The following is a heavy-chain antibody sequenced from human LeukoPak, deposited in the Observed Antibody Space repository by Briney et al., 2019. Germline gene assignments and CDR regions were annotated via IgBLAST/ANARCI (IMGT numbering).Heavy chain of an antibody. CDR1: GGTFSSYA. J-gene: IGHJ3*02. D-gene: IGHD3-16*01. V-gene: IGHV1-69*05. CDR2: IIPIFGTA. CDR3: ARVRPQFVGDGAFDI. Sequence: ASVKVSCKASGGTFSSYAISWVRQAPGQGLEWMGGIIPIFGTANYAQKFQGRVTITTDESTSTAYMELSSLRSEDTAVYYCARVRPQFVGDGAFDIWGQGTMVTVSS.